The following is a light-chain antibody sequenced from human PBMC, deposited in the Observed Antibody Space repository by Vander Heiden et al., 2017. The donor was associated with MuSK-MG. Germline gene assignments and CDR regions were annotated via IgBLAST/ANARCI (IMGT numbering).Light chain of an antibody. Sequence: DIQMTQSPSSLSASVGDRVTITCRASQRISNYLNWYQQKPGKVPKLLIYAASSLQSGVPARFSGSGSGTDFTLTISSLQLEDFATYYCQQSYSTPPTFGQGTKLEIK. CDR3: QQSYSTPPT. V-gene: IGKV1-39*01. CDR1: QRISNY. J-gene: IGKJ2*01. CDR2: AAS.